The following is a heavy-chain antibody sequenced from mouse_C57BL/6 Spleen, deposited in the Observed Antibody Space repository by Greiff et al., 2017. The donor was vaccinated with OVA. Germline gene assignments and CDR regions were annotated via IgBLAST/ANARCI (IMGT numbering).Heavy chain of an antibody. CDR1: GYAFSSSW. Sequence: VQRVESGPELVKPGASVKISCKASGYAFSSSWMNWVKQRPGKGLEWIGRIYPGDGDTNYNGKFKGKATLTADKSSSTAYMQLSSLTSEDSAVYFCARHDDYDDYYAMDYWGQGTSVTVSS. CDR3: ARHDDYDDYYAMDY. D-gene: IGHD2-4*01. CDR2: IYPGDGDT. J-gene: IGHJ4*01. V-gene: IGHV1-82*01.